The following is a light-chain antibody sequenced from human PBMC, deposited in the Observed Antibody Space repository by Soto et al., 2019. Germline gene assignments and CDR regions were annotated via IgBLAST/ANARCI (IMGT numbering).Light chain of an antibody. V-gene: IGLV2-8*01. J-gene: IGLJ2*01. CDR2: EVS. CDR1: SSDVGGYNY. Sequence: QSALTQPPSASGSPGQSVTISCTGTSSDVGGYNYVSWYQQHPGKAPKLMIYEVSKRPSGVPDRFSGSKSGNTASLTVSGLQAEDEADYYCSSYAGSNNFRVFGGGTQLTVL. CDR3: SSYAGSNNFRV.